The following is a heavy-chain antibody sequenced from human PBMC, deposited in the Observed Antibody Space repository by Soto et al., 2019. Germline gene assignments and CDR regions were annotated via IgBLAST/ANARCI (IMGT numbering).Heavy chain of an antibody. D-gene: IGHD3-10*01. V-gene: IGHV3-30*18. Sequence: QVQLVESGGGVVQPGRSLRLSCAASGFTFSSYGMHWVRQAPGTGLEWVAVISYDGSNKYYADSVKGRFTISRDNSKNTLYLQMNSLRAEDTAVYYCANGEGTYWSPQFAFDIWGQGTMVTVSS. CDR1: GFTFSSYG. J-gene: IGHJ3*02. CDR3: ANGEGTYWSPQFAFDI. CDR2: ISYDGSNK.